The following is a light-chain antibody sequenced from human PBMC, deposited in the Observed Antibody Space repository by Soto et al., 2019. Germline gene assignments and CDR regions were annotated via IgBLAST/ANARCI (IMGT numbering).Light chain of an antibody. CDR1: QSVSSY. CDR3: QQRSNWPPWT. Sequence: ETVLRQSPATLSLSPGDRATLSCRASQSVSSYLAWYQQKPGQAPRLLIYDASNRATGIPARFSGSGSGTDFTLTISSLEPEDFAVYYCQQRSNWPPWTFGQGTKVDIK. J-gene: IGKJ1*01. CDR2: DAS. V-gene: IGKV3-11*01.